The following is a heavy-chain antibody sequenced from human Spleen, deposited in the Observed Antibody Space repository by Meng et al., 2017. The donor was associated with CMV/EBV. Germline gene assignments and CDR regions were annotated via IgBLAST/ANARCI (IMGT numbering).Heavy chain of an antibody. J-gene: IGHJ3*02. CDR2: INSDGSST. CDR1: GFTFSSYW. Sequence: GESLKISCAASGFTFSSYWMHWVRQAPGKGLVWVSRINSDGSSTSYADSVKGRFTISRDNSKNTLYLQMNSLTTEDTAVYFCARKMDYGDDAFDIWGQGTMVTVSS. D-gene: IGHD4-17*01. CDR3: ARKMDYGDDAFDI. V-gene: IGHV3-74*01.